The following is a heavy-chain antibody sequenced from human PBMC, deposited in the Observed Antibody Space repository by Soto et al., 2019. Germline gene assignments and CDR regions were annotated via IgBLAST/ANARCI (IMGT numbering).Heavy chain of an antibody. Sequence: QVQLVESGGGVVQPGRSLRLSCAASGFTFSTYGMHWVRQAPGKGLEWVAVISSDGSNKYYADSVKGRFTISRDNSKNTLYLQMNSLRAEDTAVYYCAKDGWIQLFLPRDWGQGTLVTVSS. V-gene: IGHV3-30*18. CDR2: ISSDGSNK. J-gene: IGHJ4*02. CDR1: GFTFSTYG. CDR3: AKDGWIQLFLPRD. D-gene: IGHD5-18*01.